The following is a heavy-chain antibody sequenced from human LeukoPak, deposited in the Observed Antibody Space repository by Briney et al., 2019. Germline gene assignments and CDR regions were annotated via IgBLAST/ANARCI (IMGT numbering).Heavy chain of an antibody. V-gene: IGHV3-23*01. CDR3: AKDRDVDTATYFDY. CDR2: ISGSGGST. J-gene: IGHJ4*02. D-gene: IGHD5-18*01. Sequence: GGSLRLSCAASGFTFSSYGMSWDRQAPGKGLEWVSAISGSGGSTYYAESVKGRFTISRDNSKNTLYLQMNSLRAEDTAVYYCAKDRDVDTATYFDYWGQGTLVTVSS. CDR1: GFTFSSYG.